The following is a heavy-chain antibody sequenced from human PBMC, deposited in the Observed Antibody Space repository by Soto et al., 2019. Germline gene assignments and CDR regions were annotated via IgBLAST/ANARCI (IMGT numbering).Heavy chain of an antibody. CDR2: IIPIFGTA. D-gene: IGHD3-3*01. Sequence: GASVKVSCKASGGTFSSCAISWVRQAPGQGLEWMGGIIPIFGTANYAQKFQGRVTITADESTSTAYMELSSLRSEDTAVYYCARDSSGLWSGKLQNDYWGQGTLVTVSS. CDR1: GGTFSSCA. J-gene: IGHJ4*02. CDR3: ARDSSGLWSGKLQNDY. V-gene: IGHV1-69*13.